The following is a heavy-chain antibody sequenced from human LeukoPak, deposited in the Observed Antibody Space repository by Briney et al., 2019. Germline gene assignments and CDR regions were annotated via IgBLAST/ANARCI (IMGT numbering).Heavy chain of an antibody. CDR3: ARGVGVYSNYPTYYYYYCMDV. CDR1: GGSFSGYY. J-gene: IGHJ6*03. Sequence: PSETLSLTCAVYGGSFSGYYWSWIRQPPGKGLEWIGEINHSGSTNYIPSLKSRVTISVDTSKNQFSLKLSSVTAADTAVYYCARGVGVYSNYPTYYYYYCMDVWGKGTTVTVSS. CDR2: INHSGST. V-gene: IGHV4-34*01. D-gene: IGHD4-11*01.